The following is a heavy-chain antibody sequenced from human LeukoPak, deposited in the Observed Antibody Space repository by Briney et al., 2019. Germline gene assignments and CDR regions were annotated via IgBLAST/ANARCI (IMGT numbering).Heavy chain of an antibody. D-gene: IGHD5-18*01. CDR1: GFTFSYFW. CDR2: IREDGSEK. J-gene: IGHJ4*02. CDR3: AREQYSYGYIDY. V-gene: IGHV3-7*05. Sequence: PGGSLRLSCAASGFTFSYFWMNWVRQTPGKGLEWVAKIREDGSEKYYVDSMKGRFTVSRDNTKNSLYLQMNSLRAEDTAVYYCAREQYSYGYIDYWGQGTLVTVSS.